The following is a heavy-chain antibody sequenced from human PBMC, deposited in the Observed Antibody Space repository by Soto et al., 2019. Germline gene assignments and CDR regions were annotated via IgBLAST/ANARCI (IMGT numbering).Heavy chain of an antibody. CDR1: DGSISGGVGGRYY. Sequence: TLCLSWTVADGSISGGVGGRYYWSWIRQPPGKGLEWIGYIYDSGSTYYNPSLKSRVTISVDTSKNQFSLRLSSVTAADTAVYYCAREVIPLTTDWYFDLWGRGTLVTVSS. CDR3: AREVIPLTTDWYFDL. CDR2: IYDSGST. V-gene: IGHV4-30-4*01. D-gene: IGHD4-17*01. J-gene: IGHJ2*01.